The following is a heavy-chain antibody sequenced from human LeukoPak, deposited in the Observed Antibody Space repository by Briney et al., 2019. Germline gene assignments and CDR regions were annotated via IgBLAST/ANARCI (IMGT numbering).Heavy chain of an antibody. D-gene: IGHD2/OR15-2a*01. CDR3: ARAKSGDYLPFDY. CDR2: INPNSGGT. Sequence: GASEKVSCKASGYTFTGYYMHWVRQAPGQGLEWMGWINPNSGGTNYAQKFQGRVTMTTDTSISTAYMELSRLRCDDTGVYFCARAKSGDYLPFDYWGEGTLVTVSS. CDR1: GYTFTGYY. V-gene: IGHV1-2*02. J-gene: IGHJ4*02.